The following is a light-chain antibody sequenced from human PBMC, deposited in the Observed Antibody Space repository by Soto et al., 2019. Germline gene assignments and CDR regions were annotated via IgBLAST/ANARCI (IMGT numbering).Light chain of an antibody. CDR1: QSVSSN. V-gene: IGKV3-15*01. CDR3: QQYYNWPTT. Sequence: ETVMTQSPATLSVFPGERAPLXWRASQSVSSNFAWYQQKPGQAPRLLIYGASTRATDIPARFSGSGSGTEFTLTISSLQSEDFAVYYCQQYYNWPTTFGQGTRLEIK. J-gene: IGKJ5*01. CDR2: GAS.